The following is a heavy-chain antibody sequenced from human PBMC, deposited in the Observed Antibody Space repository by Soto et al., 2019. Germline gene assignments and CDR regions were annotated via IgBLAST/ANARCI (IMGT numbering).Heavy chain of an antibody. D-gene: IGHD6-13*01. CDR1: GFTVSSYG. V-gene: IGHV3-23*01. J-gene: IGHJ4*02. Sequence: GGSLRLSCAASGFTVSSYGMSWVRQAQGKGLEWVSTISGSGGSTYYADSVKGRFTISRDNSKNTLYLQMNSLRAEDTAVYYCAKDQGSSWYEIDYWGQGTLVTVSS. CDR3: AKDQGSSWYEIDY. CDR2: ISGSGGST.